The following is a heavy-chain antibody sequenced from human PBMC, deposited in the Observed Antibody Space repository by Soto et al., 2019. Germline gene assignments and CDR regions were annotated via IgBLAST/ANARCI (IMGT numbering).Heavy chain of an antibody. CDR1: GDTFTGYD. CDR2: ISAYNGNT. J-gene: IGHJ6*03. CDR3: ARDLNGAIFGVVIYMDV. V-gene: IGHV1-18*04. Sequence: ASVKVCGKASGDTFTGYDMDGVRQAPGQGLEWMGWISAYNGNTNYAQKLQGRVTMTTDTSTSTAYMELRSLRSDDTAVYYCARDLNGAIFGVVIYMDVWGKGTTVTVSS. D-gene: IGHD3-3*01.